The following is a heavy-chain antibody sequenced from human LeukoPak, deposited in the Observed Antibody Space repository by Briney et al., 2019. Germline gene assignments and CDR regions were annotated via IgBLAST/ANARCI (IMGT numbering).Heavy chain of an antibody. CDR1: GGSISTYY. J-gene: IGHJ3*02. CDR3: ARHQRGNSDAFDI. D-gene: IGHD4-23*01. Sequence: SETLSLTCTVSGGSISTYYWSWIRQPPGKGLEWIGYIYYSGSTNYNPSLKSRVTVSVDTSKNQFSLKLSSVTAADTAVYYCARHQRGNSDAFDIWGQGTMVTVSS. CDR2: IYYSGST. V-gene: IGHV4-59*01.